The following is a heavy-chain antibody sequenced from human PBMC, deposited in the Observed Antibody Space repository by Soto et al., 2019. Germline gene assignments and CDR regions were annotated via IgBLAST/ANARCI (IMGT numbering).Heavy chain of an antibody. CDR1: GYTFTGFY. J-gene: IGHJ3*02. D-gene: IGHD3-22*01. V-gene: IGHV1-2*02. Sequence: ASVKVSCKASGYTFTGFYLHWVRQAPGQGLEWMGWINPNTGDSNYAQKFQGRVTMTRDMSITTAYMDLSSLRFDDTAVYYCARDRRYYESSGVFDIWAQGTMVIVSS. CDR3: ARDRRYYESSGVFDI. CDR2: INPNTGDS.